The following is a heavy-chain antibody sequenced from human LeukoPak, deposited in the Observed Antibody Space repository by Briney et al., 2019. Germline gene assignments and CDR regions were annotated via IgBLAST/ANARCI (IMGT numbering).Heavy chain of an antibody. J-gene: IGHJ6*04. CDR2: VIPVFGTG. CDR3: ARGGIWFGEPPQAYYCMDV. CDR1: GGTFSSYA. Sequence: SVKVSCKASGGTFSSYAISWVRQAPRQGLEWIGGVIPVFGTGNYAQKFQGRVTITADESTSTAYMELSSLRSDATAVYYCARGGIWFGEPPQAYYCMDVWGKGTTVTVSS. D-gene: IGHD3-10*01. V-gene: IGHV1-69*13.